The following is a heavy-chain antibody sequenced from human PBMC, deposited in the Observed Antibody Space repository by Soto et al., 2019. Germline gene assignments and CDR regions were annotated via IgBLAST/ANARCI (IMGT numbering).Heavy chain of an antibody. CDR1: GGTFSSYA. V-gene: IGHV1-69*13. CDR3: ARIGFVVVPAGGMDV. CDR2: IIPIFGTA. Sequence: GASVKVSCKASGGTFSSYAISWVRQAPGQGLEWMGGIIPIFGTANYAQKFQGRVTITADESTSTAYMELSSLRSEDTAVYYCARIGFVVVPAGGMDVWGQGTTVTVSS. J-gene: IGHJ6*02. D-gene: IGHD2-2*01.